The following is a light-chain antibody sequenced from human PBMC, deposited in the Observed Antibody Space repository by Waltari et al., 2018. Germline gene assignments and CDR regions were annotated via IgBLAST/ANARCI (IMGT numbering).Light chain of an antibody. CDR1: QSVLYSSNNKNY. J-gene: IGKJ1*01. Sequence: DIVMTQSPDSLAVSLGERATINCKSSQSVLYSSNNKNYLAWYQQRPGQPPKLLIYWASTRESGVPDRFSGGRSGTDFPLTISSLLAEDVPVYYCQQYYAIPRTFGQGTKVEIK. CDR3: QQYYAIPRT. CDR2: WAS. V-gene: IGKV4-1*01.